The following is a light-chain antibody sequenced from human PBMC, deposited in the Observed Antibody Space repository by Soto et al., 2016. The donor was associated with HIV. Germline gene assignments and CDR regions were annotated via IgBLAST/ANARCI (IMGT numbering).Light chain of an antibody. Sequence: DIQMTQSPSSLSGSIGDRVSITCRASQDIYNYLAWYQQKPGKVPRLLISAAMNLESGVPSRFRGSGSGTEFTLTLNSVQPDDVGTYYCQQYNSVPWTFGQGTKLEMK. CDR3: QQYNSVPWT. J-gene: IGKJ1*01. V-gene: IGKV1-27*01. CDR1: QDIYNY. CDR2: AAM.